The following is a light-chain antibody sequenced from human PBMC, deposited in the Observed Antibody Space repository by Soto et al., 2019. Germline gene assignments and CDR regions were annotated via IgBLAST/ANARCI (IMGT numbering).Light chain of an antibody. J-gene: IGKJ5*01. CDR3: QQYSNLIT. Sequence: DIQMTQSPSTLSGSVGDRVTITCRASQTISSWLAWYQQKPGKAPKLLIYAASTLQSGVPSRFSGSGPGTDFTLTISSLQPEDFATYYCQQYSNLITFGQGTRLEI. V-gene: IGKV1-5*01. CDR1: QTISSW. CDR2: AAS.